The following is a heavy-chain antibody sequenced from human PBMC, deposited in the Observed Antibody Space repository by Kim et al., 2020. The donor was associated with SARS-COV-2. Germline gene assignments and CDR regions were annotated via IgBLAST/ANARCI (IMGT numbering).Heavy chain of an antibody. V-gene: IGHV3-15*01. Sequence: ATVKGRFTISRDDSKNTLYLQMNSLKTEDTAVYYCTTDSVLRFLEWLSRGWGQGTLVTVSS. CDR3: TTDSVLRFLEWLSRG. D-gene: IGHD3-3*01. J-gene: IGHJ4*02.